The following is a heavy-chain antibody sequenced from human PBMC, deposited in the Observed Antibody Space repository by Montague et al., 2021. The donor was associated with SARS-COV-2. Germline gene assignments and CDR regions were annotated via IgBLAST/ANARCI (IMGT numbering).Heavy chain of an antibody. J-gene: IGHJ6*03. D-gene: IGHD2-2*02. CDR3: ARLGDGVVPSPILGVVPYYSYCYMDV. Sequence: SETLSLTCAVHGGSFSTYSWNWIRQPPGKGLEWIGEIHHGGSTNYNPSLKSRVTISADTSKNQFSLKLTSVAAADTAVYYCARLGDGVVPSPILGVVPYYSYCYMDVWGKGTTVTVSS. CDR2: IHHGGST. V-gene: IGHV4-34*01. CDR1: GGSFSTYS.